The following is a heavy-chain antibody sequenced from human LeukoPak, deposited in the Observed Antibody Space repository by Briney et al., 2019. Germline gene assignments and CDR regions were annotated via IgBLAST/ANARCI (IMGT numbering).Heavy chain of an antibody. V-gene: IGHV3-23*01. CDR2: ISGSGGST. J-gene: IGHJ4*02. CDR1: RFTFNSYA. CDR3: AKVSGSGGTKYQPFDY. Sequence: PGGSLRLSCAASRFTFNSYAMSWVRQAPGKGLEWVSAISGSGGSTYYADSVKGRFTISRDNSKNTLYLQMNSLRAEDTAVYYCAKVSGSGGTKYQPFDYWGQGTLVTVSS. D-gene: IGHD2-15*01.